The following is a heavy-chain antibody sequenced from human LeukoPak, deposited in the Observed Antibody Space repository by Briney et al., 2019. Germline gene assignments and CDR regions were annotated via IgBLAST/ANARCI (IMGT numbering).Heavy chain of an antibody. CDR2: VYSTGST. Sequence: SQTLSLTCTVSGGSDSSYYWSWIRQPAGKGLEWIGRVYSTGSTNYNPSLMSRVTMSADTSKNHFSLKLSSVTAADTAVYYWARDQPSLDYYDSSGYDYGRFEYWGQGTQVTVSP. CDR1: GGSDSSYY. V-gene: IGHV4-4*07. J-gene: IGHJ4*02. D-gene: IGHD3-22*01. CDR3: ARDQPSLDYYDSSGYDYGRFEY.